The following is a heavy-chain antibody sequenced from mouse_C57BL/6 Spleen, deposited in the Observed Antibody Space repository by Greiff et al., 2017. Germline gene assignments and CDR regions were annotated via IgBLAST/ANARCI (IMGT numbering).Heavy chain of an antibody. CDR1: GYTFTSYW. Sequence: VQLQQSGAELVKPGASVKMSCKASGYTFTSYWITWVKQRPGQGLEWIGDIYPGSGSTNYNEKFKSKATLTVDTSSSTAYMQLSSLTSEDSAVYYCARRQVFYAMDYWGQGTSVTVSS. CDR2: IYPGSGST. J-gene: IGHJ4*01. CDR3: ARRQVFYAMDY. V-gene: IGHV1-55*01.